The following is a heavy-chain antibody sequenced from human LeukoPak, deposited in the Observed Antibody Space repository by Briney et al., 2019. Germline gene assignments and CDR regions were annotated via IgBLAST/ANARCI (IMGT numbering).Heavy chain of an antibody. Sequence: SETLSLTCTVSGGSISSGDYYWSWIRQPPGKGLEWIGYIYYSGSTYYNPSLKSRVTISVDTSKNQFSLKLSSVTAADTAVYYCARKTVSSGFYDAFDIWGQGTMVTVSS. CDR2: IYYSGST. J-gene: IGHJ3*02. CDR1: GGSISSGDYY. D-gene: IGHD3-22*01. CDR3: ARKTVSSGFYDAFDI. V-gene: IGHV4-30-4*01.